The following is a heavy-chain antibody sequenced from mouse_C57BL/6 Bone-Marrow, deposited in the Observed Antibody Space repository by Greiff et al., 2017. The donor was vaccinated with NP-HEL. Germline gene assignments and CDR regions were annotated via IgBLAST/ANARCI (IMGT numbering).Heavy chain of an antibody. CDR2: INPNNGGT. Sequence: EVQLQQSGPELVKPGASVKMSCKASGYTFTDYNMHWVKQSHGKSLEWIGYINPNNGGTSYNQKFKGKATLTVNKSSSTAYMGLRSLTSEGSAVYYCARWGVTTRALFDYWGQGTTLTVSS. D-gene: IGHD2-2*01. CDR1: GYTFTDYN. J-gene: IGHJ2*01. CDR3: ARWGVTTRALFDY. V-gene: IGHV1-22*01.